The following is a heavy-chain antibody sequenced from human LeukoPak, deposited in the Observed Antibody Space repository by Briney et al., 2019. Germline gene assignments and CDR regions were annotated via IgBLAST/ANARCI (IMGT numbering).Heavy chain of an antibody. CDR1: GFTFSSYS. J-gene: IGHJ5*02. V-gene: IGHV3-48*01. CDR2: ISSSSSTI. CDR3: ARALRYFDWLSTSPEYNWFDP. D-gene: IGHD3-9*01. Sequence: PGGSLRLSCACSGFTFSSYSMNWVRQAPGKGLEWVSYISSSSSTIYYADSVKGRFTISSDNAKNSLYLQMNSLRAEDTAVYYCARALRYFDWLSTSPEYNWFDPWGQGTLVTVSS.